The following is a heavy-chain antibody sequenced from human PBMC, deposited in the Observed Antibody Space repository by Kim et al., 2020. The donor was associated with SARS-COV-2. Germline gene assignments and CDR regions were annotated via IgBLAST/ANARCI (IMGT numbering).Heavy chain of an antibody. J-gene: IGHJ4*01. D-gene: IGHD6-19*01. CDR2: FCGRGGDT. V-gene: IGHV3-23*01. CDR3: AKGPQRWRVTYYFDY. Sequence: GGSLRLSCAASGFTFSSFAMSWVRQAPGKGLEWVSPFCGRGGDTYYADSVKGRFTISRDNSKNTLYLQMNSQRVEDTAVYYCAKGPQRWRVTYYFDYWGDGALVAISS. CDR1: GFTFSSFA.